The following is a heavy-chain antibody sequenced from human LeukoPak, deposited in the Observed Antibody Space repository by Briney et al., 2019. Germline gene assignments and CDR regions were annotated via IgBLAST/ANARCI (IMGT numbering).Heavy chain of an antibody. J-gene: IGHJ4*02. CDR3: ARAYDFWSGYWNYFDY. Sequence: GGSVKVSCKASRYTVTGYYMHWVRQAPGQGVEWMGWINPNSGDTQFAQKFQGRVTMTRDTSISTAYMERSRLRSDDTAVYYCARAYDFWSGYWNYFDYWGQGTLVTVSS. V-gene: IGHV1-2*02. D-gene: IGHD3-3*01. CDR1: RYTVTGYY. CDR2: INPNSGDT.